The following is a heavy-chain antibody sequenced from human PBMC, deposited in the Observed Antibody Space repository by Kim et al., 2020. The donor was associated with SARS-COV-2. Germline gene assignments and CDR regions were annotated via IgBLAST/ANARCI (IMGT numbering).Heavy chain of an antibody. CDR2: ISAYNGNT. CDR3: ARVAYDIVVVPAALPSYYYYYMDV. Sequence: ASVKVSCKASGYTFTSYGISWVRQAPGQGLEWMRWISAYNGNTNYAQKLQGRVTMTTDTSTSTAYMELRSLRSDDTAVYYCARVAYDIVVVPAALPSYYYYYMDVWGKGTTITVSS. J-gene: IGHJ6*03. CDR1: GYTFTSYG. D-gene: IGHD2-2*01. V-gene: IGHV1-18*01.